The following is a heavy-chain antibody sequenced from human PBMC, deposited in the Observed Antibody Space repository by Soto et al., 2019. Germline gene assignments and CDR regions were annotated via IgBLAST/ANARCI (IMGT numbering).Heavy chain of an antibody. Sequence: EVQLVESGGGLVKPGGSLRLSCAASGFTFSTYSMNWVRQAPGKGLKWVSSISSSSSYIYYADSVKGRFTISRDNAKNSLYLQMNSLRAEDTAVYYCASPEYYYDTSGWYYWGQGTLVTVSS. CDR1: GFTFSTYS. CDR3: ASPEYYYDTSGWYY. CDR2: ISSSSSYI. D-gene: IGHD3-22*01. J-gene: IGHJ4*02. V-gene: IGHV3-21*01.